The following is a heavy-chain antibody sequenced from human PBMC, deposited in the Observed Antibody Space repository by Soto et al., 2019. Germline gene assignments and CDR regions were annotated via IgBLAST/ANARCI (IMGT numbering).Heavy chain of an antibody. D-gene: IGHD1-20*01. CDR3: AKVRQPDGIWSFDY. J-gene: IGHJ4*02. V-gene: IGHV3-23*01. CDR2: IGAGEDK. Sequence: EVQLLETGGHLVQPGGSLRLSCGASGFTFRSYTMNWVRQAPGKGLEWVSGIGAGEDKYYADSVGGRFTISRDNSNSRLFLQMNGLGAEDTAIYYCAKVRQPDGIWSFDYWGQGTLATVPS. CDR1: GFTFRSYT.